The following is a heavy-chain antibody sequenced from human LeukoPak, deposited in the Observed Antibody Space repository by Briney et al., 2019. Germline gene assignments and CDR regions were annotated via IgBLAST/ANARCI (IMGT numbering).Heavy chain of an antibody. V-gene: IGHV4-39*01. CDR3: ARPYPTYYYGSGSFDAFDI. CDR2: IYYRGST. J-gene: IGHJ3*02. CDR1: GGSISSSSYY. D-gene: IGHD3-10*01. Sequence: SETLSLTCTVSGGSISSSSYYWGWIRQPPGKGLEWIGSIYYRGSTYYNPSLKSRVTISVDTSKNQFSLKLSSVTAADTAVYYCARPYPTYYYGSGSFDAFDIWGQGTMVTVSS.